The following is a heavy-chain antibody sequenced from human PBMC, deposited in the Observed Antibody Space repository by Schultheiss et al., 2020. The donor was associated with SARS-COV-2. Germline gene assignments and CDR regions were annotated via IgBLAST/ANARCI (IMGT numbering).Heavy chain of an antibody. J-gene: IGHJ4*02. CDR3: AREPVSLVRGFDC. CDR2: IYPGDSDT. CDR1: GYSFTSYW. V-gene: IGHV5-51*01. D-gene: IGHD3-10*01. Sequence: GESLKISCKGSGYSFTSYWIGWVRQMPGKGLEWMGIIYPGDSDTRYSPSFQGQVTISADKSISTAYLQWSSLKASDTAMYYCAREPVSLVRGFDCWGQGTLVTVSS.